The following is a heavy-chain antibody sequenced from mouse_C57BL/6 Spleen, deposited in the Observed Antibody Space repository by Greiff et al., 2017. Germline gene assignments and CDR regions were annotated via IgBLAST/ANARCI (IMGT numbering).Heavy chain of an antibody. D-gene: IGHD2-13*01. CDR2: IDPCDSYT. CDR3: ARKRTGGLDY. Sequence: QVQLKQSGAELVMPGASVKMSCKASGYTFTSSWMNWVKQRPGQGLEWIGEIDPCDSYTNYNQKFKGKSTLSVDKSSSTAYRQLSSLTSEYSAVYYCARKRTGGLDYWGQGTTLTVSS. CDR1: GYTFTSSW. J-gene: IGHJ2*01. V-gene: IGHV1-69*01.